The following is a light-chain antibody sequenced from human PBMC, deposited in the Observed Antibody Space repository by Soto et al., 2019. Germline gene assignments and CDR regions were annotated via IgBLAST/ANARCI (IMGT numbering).Light chain of an antibody. CDR3: ATWDDTLNGVV. V-gene: IGLV1-44*01. CDR1: SSNIGGNS. CDR2: SND. Sequence: QAVLTQPPSASGTPGQRVTISCSGASSNIGGNSVNWYQQLPGTAPTLLIYSNDRRPSGVPDRLSASKSGTSASLAISGLQSEDEADYYCATWDDTLNGVVFGGGTKLTVL. J-gene: IGLJ2*01.